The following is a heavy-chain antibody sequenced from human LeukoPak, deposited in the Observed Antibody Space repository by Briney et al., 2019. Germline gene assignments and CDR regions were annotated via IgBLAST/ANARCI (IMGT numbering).Heavy chain of an antibody. Sequence: GASVKVSCKASGYTFTGYYMHWVRQAPGQGLEWMGWINPNSGGTNYAQKFQGRVTMTRDTSISTAYMELSRLRAEDTALYYCARSSALYRHYFDYWGQGTLVTVSS. CDR3: ARSSALYRHYFDY. V-gene: IGHV1-2*02. CDR2: INPNSGGT. CDR1: GYTFTGYY. D-gene: IGHD6-6*01. J-gene: IGHJ4*02.